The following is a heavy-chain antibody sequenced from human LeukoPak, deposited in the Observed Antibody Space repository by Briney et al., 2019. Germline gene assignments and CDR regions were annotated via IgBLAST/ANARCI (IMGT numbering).Heavy chain of an antibody. CDR1: GYTFTGNY. J-gene: IGHJ6*02. CDR2: INPNIGGT. Sequence: GASVKLSCTASGYTFTGNYMHWVRQAPGQGLEWVGWINPNIGGTNDAQKSQGRVTMTRDTSISTAYMELSMLRSDDTAVYYCARDLGYYDRGILYGMDVWGQGTTVTVSS. V-gene: IGHV1-2*02. CDR3: ARDLGYYDRGILYGMDV. D-gene: IGHD3-22*01.